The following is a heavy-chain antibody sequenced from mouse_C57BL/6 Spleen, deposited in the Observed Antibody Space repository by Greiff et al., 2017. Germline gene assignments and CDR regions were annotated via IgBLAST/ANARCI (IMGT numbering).Heavy chain of an antibody. V-gene: IGHV7-3*01. Sequence: EVKLMESGGGLVQPGGSLSLSCAASGFTFTDYYMSWVRQPPGKALEWLGFIRNKANGYTTEYSASVKGRFTISRDNSQSILYLQMNALRAEDSATYYCARYILPYYYGSSYEDWYFDVWGTGTTVTVSS. CDR3: ARYILPYYYGSSYEDWYFDV. CDR2: IRNKANGYTT. J-gene: IGHJ1*03. CDR1: GFTFTDYY. D-gene: IGHD1-1*01.